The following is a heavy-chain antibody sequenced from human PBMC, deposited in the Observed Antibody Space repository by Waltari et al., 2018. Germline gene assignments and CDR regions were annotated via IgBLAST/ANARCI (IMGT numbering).Heavy chain of an antibody. Sequence: VQLVQSGAEVKKPGATVKISCKASGYTFTDYYMHWVQQAPGKGLEWMGRVDPEDGETIYAEKFQGRVTITADKSTSTAYMELSSLRSEDTAVYYCARGLGTNWFDPWGQGTLVIVSS. CDR2: VDPEDGET. J-gene: IGHJ5*02. D-gene: IGHD3-16*01. CDR3: ARGLGTNWFDP. CDR1: GYTFTDYY. V-gene: IGHV1-69-2*01.